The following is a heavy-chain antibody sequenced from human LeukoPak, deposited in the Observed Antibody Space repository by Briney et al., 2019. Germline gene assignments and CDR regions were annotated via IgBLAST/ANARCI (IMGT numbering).Heavy chain of an antibody. CDR2: INPNSGGT. D-gene: IGHD2-2*01. Sequence: ASVKVSCKASGYTFTGYYMHWGRQAPGQGLEWMGWINPNSGGTNYAQKFQGRVTMTRDTSISTAYMELSRLRSDDTAVYYCARPVGYCSSTSCSAGGYNWFDPWGRGTLVTVSS. CDR1: GYTFTGYY. CDR3: ARPVGYCSSTSCSAGGYNWFDP. V-gene: IGHV1-2*02. J-gene: IGHJ5*02.